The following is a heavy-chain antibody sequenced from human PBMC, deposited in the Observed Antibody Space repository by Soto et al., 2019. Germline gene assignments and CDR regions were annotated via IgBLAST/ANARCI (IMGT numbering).Heavy chain of an antibody. CDR3: ARGGAVAVQGYYYAMDV. CDR1: GFTFSSYA. CDR2: ISFDGSNT. Sequence: QVQLVESGGGVVQPGRSLRLSCAASGFTFSSYAMHWVRQAPGKGLEWVAVISFDGSNTYYADSVKGRFTISRDNSKNTLYLQMNSLKAEDTAVYYSARGGAVAVQGYYYAMDVWGQGTTVTVSS. D-gene: IGHD6-19*01. V-gene: IGHV3-30-3*01. J-gene: IGHJ6*02.